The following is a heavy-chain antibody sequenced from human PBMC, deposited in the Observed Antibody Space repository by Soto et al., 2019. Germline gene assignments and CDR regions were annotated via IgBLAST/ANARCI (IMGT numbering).Heavy chain of an antibody. CDR2: IHYSGST. D-gene: IGHD2-2*01. V-gene: IGHV4-59*01. Sequence: PSETLSLTCTVSGGSISSYYWSWIRQPPGKGLEWIGYIHYSGSTNYDPSLKSRVTISVDTSKNQFSLKLSSVTAADTAVYYCARDVRYCSSISCHRGFDYWGQGTLVTVSS. CDR3: ARDVRYCSSISCHRGFDY. CDR1: GGSISSYY. J-gene: IGHJ4*02.